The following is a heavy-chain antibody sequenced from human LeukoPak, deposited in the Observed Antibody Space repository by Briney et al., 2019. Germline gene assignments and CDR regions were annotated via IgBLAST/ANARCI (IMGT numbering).Heavy chain of an antibody. J-gene: IGHJ4*02. D-gene: IGHD6-13*01. Sequence: GGSLTPSCAASGFTFSRYWMHWVRQAPGKGLVWVSRINSDGSSTSYMDSVKGRFTVSRDNAKNTLYVQMNSLRAEDTAVYYCAKALTTAGPVDYWGQGTLVTVSS. V-gene: IGHV3-74*01. CDR3: AKALTTAGPVDY. CDR2: INSDGSST. CDR1: GFTFSRYW.